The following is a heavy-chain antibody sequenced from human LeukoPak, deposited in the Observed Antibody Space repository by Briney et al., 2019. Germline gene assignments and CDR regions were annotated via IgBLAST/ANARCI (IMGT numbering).Heavy chain of an antibody. Sequence: SVKVSCKASGGTFSSYAISWVRQAPGQGLEWMGGIIPIFGTANYAQKFQGRVTITADESTSTAYMELSSLRSEDTAVYYCARFYCSGGSCYHFYHPLDYWGQGTLVTVSS. CDR3: ARFYCSGGSCYHFYHPLDY. CDR2: IIPIFGTA. V-gene: IGHV1-69*13. D-gene: IGHD2-15*01. CDR1: GGTFSSYA. J-gene: IGHJ4*02.